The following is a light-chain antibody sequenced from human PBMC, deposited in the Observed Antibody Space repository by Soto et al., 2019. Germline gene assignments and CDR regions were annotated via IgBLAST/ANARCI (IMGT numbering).Light chain of an antibody. CDR2: DVS. V-gene: IGLV2-14*03. J-gene: IGLJ1*01. CDR1: SSDVGGYNY. Sequence: QSALTQPASVSGSPGQSITISCTGTSSDVGGYNYVSWYQHHPGKAPKFIIYDVSNRPSGVSNRFSGSKSGNTASLTISGLQAEDEAEYYFISYTSSNTLGGVFGTGTKLTVL. CDR3: ISYTSSNTLGGV.